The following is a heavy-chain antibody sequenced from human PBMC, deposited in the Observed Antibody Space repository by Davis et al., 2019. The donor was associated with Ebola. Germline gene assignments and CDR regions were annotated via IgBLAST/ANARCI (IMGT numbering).Heavy chain of an antibody. V-gene: IGHV3-33*08. CDR1: GFTFSNYP. Sequence: PGGSLRLSCVASGFTFSNYPLSWVRQAPGKGLEWVAVIWYDGSDEYYADSVKGRFTISRSNSENTLFLQMNNLRVEDTGVYYCVRESGYSFDFWGQGTLVSVSS. D-gene: IGHD3-9*01. J-gene: IGHJ4*02. CDR2: IWYDGSDE. CDR3: VRESGYSFDF.